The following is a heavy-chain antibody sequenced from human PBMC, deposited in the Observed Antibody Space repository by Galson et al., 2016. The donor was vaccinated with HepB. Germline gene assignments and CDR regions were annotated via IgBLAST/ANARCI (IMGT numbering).Heavy chain of an antibody. CDR2: ILPALAIV. D-gene: IGHD6-25*01. J-gene: IGHJ5*02. V-gene: IGHV1-69*04. CDR1: GGIFNNYA. Sequence: QSGAEVKKPGESLRISCKASGGIFNNYAISWVRQAPGQGLEWMGKILPALAIVNYSQKLQDRLTITADTSATTAYMELFSLRSEDTAIYYCVRGGNWFDTWGQGTLVTVSS. CDR3: VRGGNWFDT.